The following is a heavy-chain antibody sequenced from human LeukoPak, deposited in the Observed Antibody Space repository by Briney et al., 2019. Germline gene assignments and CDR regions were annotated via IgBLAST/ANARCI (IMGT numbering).Heavy chain of an antibody. J-gene: IGHJ6*03. CDR1: GFTFSSYS. CDR3: ARVAVEGIVGATEGLYYYYYMDV. Sequence: GGSLRLSCAASGFTFSSYSMNWVRQAPGKGLEWVSSITSSSSYIYYADSVKGRFTISRDNAKNSLYLQMNSLRAEDTAVYYCARVAVEGIVGATEGLYYYYYMDVWGKGTTVTISS. CDR2: ITSSSSYI. V-gene: IGHV3-21*04. D-gene: IGHD1-26*01.